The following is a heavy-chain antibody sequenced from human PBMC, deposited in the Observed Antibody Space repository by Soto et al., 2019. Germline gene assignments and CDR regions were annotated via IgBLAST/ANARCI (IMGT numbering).Heavy chain of an antibody. V-gene: IGHV4-34*01. J-gene: IGHJ6*02. CDR1: GGSFSGYY. D-gene: IGHD3-10*01. CDR2: INHSGST. CDR3: ARDSKPYYYGSGSPIYYYYGMDV. Sequence: SETLSLTCAVYGGSFSGYYWSWIRQPPGKGLEWIGEINHSGSTNYNPSLKSRVTISVDTSKNQFSLKLSSVTAADTAVYYCARDSKPYYYGSGSPIYYYYGMDVWGQGTTVTVS.